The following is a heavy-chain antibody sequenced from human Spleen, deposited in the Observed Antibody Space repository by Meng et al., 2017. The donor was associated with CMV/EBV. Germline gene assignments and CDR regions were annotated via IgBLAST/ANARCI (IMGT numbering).Heavy chain of an antibody. D-gene: IGHD1-26*01. CDR1: GFTFSSYS. CDR3: ARGEVGQPTRI. J-gene: IGHJ4*02. V-gene: IGHV3-33*08. CDR2: IWYDGSDK. Sequence: GESLKIPCAASGFTFSSYSMNWVRQAPGKGLEWVAIIWYDGSDKYYTDSVKGRFTISRDNSKNTVYLQMKSLRAEDTAVYYCARGEVGQPTRIWGQGTLVTVSS.